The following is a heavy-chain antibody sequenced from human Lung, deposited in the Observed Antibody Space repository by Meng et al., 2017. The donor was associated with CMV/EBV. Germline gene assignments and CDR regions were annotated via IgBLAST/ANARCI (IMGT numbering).Heavy chain of an antibody. J-gene: IGHJ4*02. D-gene: IGHD6-19*01. CDR3: ASFPPPGKQWLVTDY. CDR1: AGFICSSNW. V-gene: IGHV4-4*03. Sequence: GELQVVGPGRVEPPGSLSFICAVSAGFICSSNWLSWVRQPPGKGLEWIGEIYHSGSTNYNPSLKSRVTITVDKSKNQFSLKLSSVTAADTAVYYCASFPPPGKQWLVTDYWGQGTLVTVSS. CDR2: IYHSGST.